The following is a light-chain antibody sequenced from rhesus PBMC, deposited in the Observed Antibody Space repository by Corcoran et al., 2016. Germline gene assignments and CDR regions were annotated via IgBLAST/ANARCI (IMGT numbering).Light chain of an antibody. CDR3: SSYAGSDTFV. Sequence: QAALTQPRSVSGSPGQSVTISCTGTSSDIGGYKYVSWYQQHPGTAPKLMIYEVSERPSGVSDRFSGSKSGNTASRTISGLQPEDEADYYCSSYAGSDTFVFGSGTRLTVL. J-gene: IGLJ6*01. CDR2: EVS. CDR1: SSDIGGYKY. V-gene: IGLV2-32*02.